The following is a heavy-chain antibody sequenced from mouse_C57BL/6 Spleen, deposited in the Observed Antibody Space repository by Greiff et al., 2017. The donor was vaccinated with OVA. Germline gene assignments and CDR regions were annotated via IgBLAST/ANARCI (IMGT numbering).Heavy chain of an antibody. CDR2: FYPGSGSI. J-gene: IGHJ2*01. Sequence: QVQLKQSGAELVKPGASVKLSCKASGYTFTEYTIHCVKQRSGQGLEWIGWFYPGSGSIKYNEKFKDKATLTADKSASTVYMELSRLTSEDSAVYFCARHEGKVLGSDGNFDYWGQGTTLTVSS. D-gene: IGHD2-3*01. V-gene: IGHV1-62-2*01. CDR1: GYTFTEYT. CDR3: ARHEGKVLGSDGNFDY.